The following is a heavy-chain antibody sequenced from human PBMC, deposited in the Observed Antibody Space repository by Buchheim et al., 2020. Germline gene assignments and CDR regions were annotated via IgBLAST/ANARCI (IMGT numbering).Heavy chain of an antibody. V-gene: IGHV3-33*01. CDR1: GFTFSSYG. J-gene: IGHJ4*02. D-gene: IGHD6-13*01. CDR3: ARDMYSSSWYVLDY. CDR2: IWYDGSNK. Sequence: QVQLVESGGGVVQPGRSLRLSCAASGFTFSSYGMHWVRQAPGKGLEWVAVIWYDGSNKYSADSVKGRFTISRDTSKNTLSLQMNRLRAEDTAVYYCARDMYSSSWYVLDYWGQGTL.